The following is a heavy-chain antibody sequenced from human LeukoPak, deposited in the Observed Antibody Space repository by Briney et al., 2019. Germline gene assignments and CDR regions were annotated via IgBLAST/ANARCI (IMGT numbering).Heavy chain of an antibody. Sequence: GGSLRLSCAASGFAFSTYWMHWVRQAPGKGLVWVSRINSDGSSTNYADSVKGRFTISRDSAKNSLYLQMNSLRAEDTAVYYCARGMSSGRYAVDIWGQGTMVTVSS. CDR1: GFAFSTYW. CDR3: ARGMSSGRYAVDI. D-gene: IGHD6-19*01. J-gene: IGHJ3*02. V-gene: IGHV3-74*01. CDR2: INSDGSST.